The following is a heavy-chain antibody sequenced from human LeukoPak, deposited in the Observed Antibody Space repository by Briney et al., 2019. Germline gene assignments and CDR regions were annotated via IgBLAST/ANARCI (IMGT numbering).Heavy chain of an antibody. D-gene: IGHD4-17*01. J-gene: IGHJ4*02. Sequence: GGSLRLSCAASGFTFSTYGMHWVRQAPGKGLEWVAVISYDGSNKYYAGSVKGRFTISRDNSKSTLYLQMNSLRAEDTAVYYCAKGGADYGEYDYWGQGTLVTVSS. CDR2: ISYDGSNK. CDR1: GFTFSTYG. CDR3: AKGGADYGEYDY. V-gene: IGHV3-30*18.